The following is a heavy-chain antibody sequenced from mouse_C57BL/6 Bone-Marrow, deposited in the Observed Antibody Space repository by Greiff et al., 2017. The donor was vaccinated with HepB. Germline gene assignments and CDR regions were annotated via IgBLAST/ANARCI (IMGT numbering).Heavy chain of an antibody. CDR1: GYTFTSYG. CDR3: ARLHPDAY. J-gene: IGHJ3*01. Sequence: VKLQESGAELARPGASVKLSCKASGYTFTSYGISWVKQRTGQGLEWIGEIYPRSGNTYYNEKFKGKATLTADKSSSTAYMELRSLTSEDSAVYFCARLHPDAYWGQGTLVTVSA. CDR2: IYPRSGNT. V-gene: IGHV1-81*01.